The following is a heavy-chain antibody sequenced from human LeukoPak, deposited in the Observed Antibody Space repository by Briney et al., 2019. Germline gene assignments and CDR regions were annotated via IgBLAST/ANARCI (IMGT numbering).Heavy chain of an antibody. D-gene: IGHD3-10*01. V-gene: IGHV1-2*02. Sequence: GASVKVSCKASGYTFTGYYMHWVRQAPGQGLEWMGWINPNSGGTNYAQKFQGRVTMTRDTSISTAYMELSRLRSDDTAVYYCASARNYYGSGSYHPNDYWGQGTLVTVSS. CDR3: ASARNYYGSGSYHPNDY. CDR1: GYTFTGYY. J-gene: IGHJ4*02. CDR2: INPNSGGT.